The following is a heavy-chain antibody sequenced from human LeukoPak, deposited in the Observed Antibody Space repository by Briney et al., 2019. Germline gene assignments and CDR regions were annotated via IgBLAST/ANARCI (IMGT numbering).Heavy chain of an antibody. Sequence: PGGSLRLSCAASGFTFSSYGMHWVRQAPGKGLEWVAFIRYDGSNKYYADSVKGRFTISRDNSKNTMSLQMNSLRPEDTAVYYCARDRDSNGWYIDHWGQGSLVTVSS. J-gene: IGHJ4*02. CDR1: GFTFSSYG. V-gene: IGHV3-30*02. CDR3: ARDRDSNGWYIDH. D-gene: IGHD6-19*01. CDR2: IRYDGSNK.